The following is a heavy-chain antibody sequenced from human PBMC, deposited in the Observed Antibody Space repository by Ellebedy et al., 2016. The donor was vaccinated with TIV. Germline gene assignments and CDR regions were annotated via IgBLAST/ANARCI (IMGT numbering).Heavy chain of an antibody. CDR1: GYTFTGYY. CDR3: ARLARVGEFFDY. D-gene: IGHD3-10*01. V-gene: IGHV1-2*02. CDR2: INPNSGGT. Sequence: ASVKVSCKASGYTFTGYYMHWVRQAPGQGLEWMGWINPNSGGTNYAQKFQGRVTMPRDTSISTAYMELSRLRSADTAVYYCARLARVGEFFDYWGQGTLVTVSS. J-gene: IGHJ4*02.